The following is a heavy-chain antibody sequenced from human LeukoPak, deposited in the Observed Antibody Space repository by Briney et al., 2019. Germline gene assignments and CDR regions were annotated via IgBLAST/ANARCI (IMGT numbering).Heavy chain of an antibody. Sequence: SETLSLTCTVSGGSISSGGYYWSWIRQHPGKGLEWIGYIYYSGSTYYNPSLKSRVTISVDTSKNHFSLKLSSVTAADTAVYYCARVGNGYCSGGTCPGAFDNWGQGTMVTVSS. J-gene: IGHJ3*02. CDR2: IYYSGST. V-gene: IGHV4-31*03. D-gene: IGHD2-15*01. CDR1: GGSISSGGYY. CDR3: ARVGNGYCSGGTCPGAFDN.